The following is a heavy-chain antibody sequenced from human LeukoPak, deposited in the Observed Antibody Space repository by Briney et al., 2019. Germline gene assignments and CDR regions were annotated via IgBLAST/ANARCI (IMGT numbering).Heavy chain of an antibody. CDR2: NYHSGST. D-gene: IGHD3-3*01. V-gene: IGHV4-38-2*01. Sequence: PSETLSLTCAVSGYSISSGYYWGLIRPPPGEGLEWSRSNYHSGSTYYNPSLKSRVTISVDTSKKQFSLKLSSVTAADTAVYYCARIYDFWRSWFHPWGQGTLVTVSS. CDR3: ARIYDFWRSWFHP. J-gene: IGHJ5*02. CDR1: GYSISSGYY.